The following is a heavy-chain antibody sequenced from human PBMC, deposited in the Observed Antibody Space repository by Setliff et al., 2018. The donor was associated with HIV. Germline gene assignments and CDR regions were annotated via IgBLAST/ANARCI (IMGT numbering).Heavy chain of an antibody. D-gene: IGHD3-10*01. CDR2: IYYNGSP. CDR3: ARRQAATMGVYSYYFMDV. V-gene: IGHV4-39*01. J-gene: IGHJ6*03. CDR1: GASISSSGSY. Sequence: SETLSLTCTVSGASISSSGSYWGWIRQSPGKGLQWIGSIYYNGSPYYNPSLRSRLTLSVDTSKNQFSLRLSSVTAADTAIYYCARRQAATMGVYSYYFMDVWGKGTTVTAP.